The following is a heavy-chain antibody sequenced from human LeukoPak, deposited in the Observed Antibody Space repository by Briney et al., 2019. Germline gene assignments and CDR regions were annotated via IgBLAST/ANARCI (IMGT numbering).Heavy chain of an antibody. J-gene: IGHJ3*02. CDR1: GSTFSSYS. CDR2: ISSSSSYI. Sequence: PGGSLRLSCAASGSTFSSYSMNWVRQAPGKGLEWVSSISSSSSYIYYADSVKGRFTISRDNAKNSLYLQMNSLRAEDTAVYYCARAAAATDAFDIWGQGTMVTVSS. V-gene: IGHV3-21*01. CDR3: ARAAAATDAFDI. D-gene: IGHD6-25*01.